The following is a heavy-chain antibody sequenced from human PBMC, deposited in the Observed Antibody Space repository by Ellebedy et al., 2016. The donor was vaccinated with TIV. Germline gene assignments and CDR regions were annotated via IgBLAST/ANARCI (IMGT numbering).Heavy chain of an antibody. D-gene: IGHD2/OR15-2a*01. CDR2: INSDGSST. CDR1: GFTFSIPW. Sequence: GESLKISCAASGFTFSIPWMHWVRQAPGKELVWVSRINSDGSSTNYADSVRGRFTISRDNAKNTLYLQMNSLRAEDTALYFCARDSRPNIGKFWGQGTLVTVSS. CDR3: ARDSRPNIGKF. V-gene: IGHV3-74*01. J-gene: IGHJ4*02.